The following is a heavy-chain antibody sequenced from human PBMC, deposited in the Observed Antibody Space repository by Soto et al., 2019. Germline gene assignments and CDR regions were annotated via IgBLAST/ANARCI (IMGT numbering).Heavy chain of an antibody. CDR1: GGSISSSSYY. D-gene: IGHD5-18*01. CDR2: IFYSGST. Sequence: SETLSLTCTVSGGSISSSSYYWGWIRQPPGKGLEWIGSIFYSGSTYYNPSLKSRVSISVDTSKNTLYLQMNSLRADDTAVYYCAKGGYNYGFLFDCWGQGTLVTVSS. J-gene: IGHJ4*02. CDR3: AKGGYNYGFLFDC. V-gene: IGHV4-39*07.